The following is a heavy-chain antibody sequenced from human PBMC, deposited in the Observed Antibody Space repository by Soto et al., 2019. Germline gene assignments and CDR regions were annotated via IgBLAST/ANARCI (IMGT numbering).Heavy chain of an antibody. CDR2: ISYDGSNK. Sequence: QVQLVESGGGVVQPGRSLRLSCAASGFTFSSYGMHWVRQAPGKGLERVAVISYDGSNKYYADYVKGRFTISRDNSKNTLYLQMNSLRAEDTAVYYCAYLVGVAAAGTIGYYMDVWGKGTTVTVSS. CDR1: GFTFSSYG. D-gene: IGHD6-13*01. J-gene: IGHJ6*03. CDR3: AYLVGVAAAGTIGYYMDV. V-gene: IGHV3-30*03.